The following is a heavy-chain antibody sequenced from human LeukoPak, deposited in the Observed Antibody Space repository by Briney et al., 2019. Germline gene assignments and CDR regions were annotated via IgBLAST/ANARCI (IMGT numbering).Heavy chain of an antibody. J-gene: IGHJ4*02. V-gene: IGHV3-66*01. Sequence: PGGSLRLSCAASGFTVSSNYMSCVPQAPGKGLEWVSVIYSVGSTYYADSVKGIFTLYRDNPKNTLYLQMNSLRAEDTAVDYCAKVDAAYYDSSGYIFDYWGRGTLVSVFS. CDR3: AKVDAAYYDSSGYIFDY. CDR2: IYSVGST. CDR1: GFTVSSNY. D-gene: IGHD3-22*01.